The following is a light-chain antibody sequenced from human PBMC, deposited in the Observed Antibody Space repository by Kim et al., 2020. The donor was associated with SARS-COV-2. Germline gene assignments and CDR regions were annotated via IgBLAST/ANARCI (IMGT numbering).Light chain of an antibody. CDR3: QAWDSSTASWV. Sequence: PGQTARLTCSGDKLGDKYACWYQQKPGQSPVLVIYQDSKRPSGIPERFSGSNSGNTATLTISGTQAMDEADYYCQAWDSSTASWVFGGGTQLTVL. CDR1: KLGDKY. J-gene: IGLJ3*02. CDR2: QDS. V-gene: IGLV3-1*01.